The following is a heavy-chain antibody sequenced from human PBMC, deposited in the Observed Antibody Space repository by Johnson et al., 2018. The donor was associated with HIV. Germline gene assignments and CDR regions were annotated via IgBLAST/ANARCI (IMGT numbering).Heavy chain of an antibody. CDR3: AKENVGANDAFDI. D-gene: IGHD1-26*01. J-gene: IGHJ3*02. V-gene: IGHV3-23*04. CDR1: GFTFSHHY. CDR2: ISGSGGST. Sequence: VQLVESGGGLVQPGGSLRLSCAASGFTFSHHYMDWVRQAPGKGLEWVSGISGSGGSTYYADSVKGRFTISRDNSKNTLYLQMSSLRAEDTAIYYCAKENVGANDAFDIWGQGTMVTVSS.